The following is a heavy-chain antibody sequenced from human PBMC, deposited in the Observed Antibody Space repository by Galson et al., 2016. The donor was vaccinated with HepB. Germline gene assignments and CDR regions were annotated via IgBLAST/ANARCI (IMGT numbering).Heavy chain of an antibody. V-gene: IGHV1-2*02. CDR1: GYTLTAYH. D-gene: IGHD2-15*01. CDR3: ARDQASLPPYSGAFDI. Sequence: SVKVSCKASGYTLTAYHMHWVRQTPGQGLEWMGWINPNSATNYARKFQGRVTMTRDTSISTLYMELSSLKSEDTAVYYCARDQASLPPYSGAFDIWGQGTMVTVSP. CDR2: INPNSAT. J-gene: IGHJ3*02.